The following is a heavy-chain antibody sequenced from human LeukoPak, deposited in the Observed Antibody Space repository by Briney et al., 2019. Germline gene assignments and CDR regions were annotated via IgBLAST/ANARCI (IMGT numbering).Heavy chain of an antibody. J-gene: IGHJ4*02. CDR1: GFTFSTYA. V-gene: IGHV3-23*01. D-gene: IGHD6-19*01. CDR2: NSGSGGST. CDR3: AKDQSDSGWPPSYFDY. Sequence: PGGSLRLSCAASGFTFSTYAMSWVRQAPGKGLEWVSANSGSGGSTYYADSVKGRFTISRDISKNTLYLQMNSLRAEDTAVYYCAKDQSDSGWPPSYFDYWGQGTLATVSS.